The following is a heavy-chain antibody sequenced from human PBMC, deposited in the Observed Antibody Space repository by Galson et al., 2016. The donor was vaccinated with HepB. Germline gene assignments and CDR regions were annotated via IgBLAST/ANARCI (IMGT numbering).Heavy chain of an antibody. CDR1: GYTFTTSG. Sequence: SVKVSCKASGYTFTTSGISWVRQAPGQGLEWMGWISTYSGDTKYAQNFQGGLTLTTDSSTTTAYMELRSLRFDDTAMYYCARDVQYRFDSWGQGTLVTVS. V-gene: IGHV1-18*01. J-gene: IGHJ4*02. CDR3: ARDVQYRFDS. D-gene: IGHD2/OR15-2a*01. CDR2: ISTYSGDT.